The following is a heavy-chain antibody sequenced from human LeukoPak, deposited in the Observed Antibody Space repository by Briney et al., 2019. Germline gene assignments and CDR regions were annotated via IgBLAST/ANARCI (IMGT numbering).Heavy chain of an antibody. CDR2: IYPGDSDT. CDR3: ARRRYCSSTSCRRYFDY. V-gene: IGHV5-51*01. Sequence: GESLKISCKGPGYSFTSYWIGWVRQMPGKGLEWMGIIYPGDSDTRYSPSFQGQVTISADKSISTAYLQWSSLKASDTAMYYCARRRYCSSTSCRRYFDYWGQGTLVTVSS. CDR1: GYSFTSYW. D-gene: IGHD2-2*01. J-gene: IGHJ4*02.